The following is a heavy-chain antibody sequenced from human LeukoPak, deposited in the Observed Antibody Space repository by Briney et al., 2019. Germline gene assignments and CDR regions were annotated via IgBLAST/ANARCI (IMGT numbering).Heavy chain of an antibody. J-gene: IGHJ6*03. CDR3: ARGANDVDTAMVTPYYYYYYYMDV. CDR1: GGSISSSSYY. Sequence: SETLSLTCTVSGGSISSSSYYWGWIRQPPGKGLEWIGSIYYSGSTYYNPSLKSRVTISVDTSKNQFSLKLSSVTAADTAVYYCARGANDVDTAMVTPYYYYYYYMDVWGKGTTVTISS. CDR2: IYYSGST. D-gene: IGHD5-18*01. V-gene: IGHV4-39*07.